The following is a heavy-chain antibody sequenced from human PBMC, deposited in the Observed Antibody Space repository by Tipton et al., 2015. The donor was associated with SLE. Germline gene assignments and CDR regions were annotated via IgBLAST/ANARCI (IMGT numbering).Heavy chain of an antibody. J-gene: IGHJ4*01. V-gene: IGHV4-59*01. D-gene: IGHD6-19*01. CDR3: ASGRAVAGGDYFDY. Sequence: LRLSCTVSGGSISSYYWSWIRQPPGKGLEWIGYIYYSGSTNYNPSLKSRVTISVDTSKNQFSLKLSSVTAADTAVDYCASGRAVAGGDYFDYWGQGTLVTGSS. CDR1: GGSISSYY. CDR2: IYYSGST.